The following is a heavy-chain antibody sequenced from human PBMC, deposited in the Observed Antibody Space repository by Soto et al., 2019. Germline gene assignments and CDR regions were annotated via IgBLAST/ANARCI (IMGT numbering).Heavy chain of an antibody. CDR3: ARGLAARPVFASDI. Sequence: YGPTLVNPTQTLTLTCSFSGFSLSTSGVGVGWIRQPPGKALEWLAHIYWSGDEHYRPSPKSRLSITKDTSKNQVVLTMTNMDPVDTATYYCARGLAARPVFASDIWGQGTMVTVSS. CDR1: GFSLSTSGVG. V-gene: IGHV2-5*01. J-gene: IGHJ3*02. D-gene: IGHD6-6*01. CDR2: IYWSGDE.